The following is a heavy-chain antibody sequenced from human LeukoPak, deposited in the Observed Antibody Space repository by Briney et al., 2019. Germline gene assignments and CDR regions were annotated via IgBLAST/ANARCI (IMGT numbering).Heavy chain of an antibody. Sequence: GGSLRLSCAVSGFTFSSEAMGWVRQLPGGGLEWVSTISPAGGTTYYAESMKGRFTISRDNSKSTLYLQMNSLRVEDTAVYYCTKDSRYCSSTSCYRARGDAFDIWGQGTMVTVSS. CDR2: ISPAGGTT. J-gene: IGHJ3*02. CDR1: GFTFSSEA. D-gene: IGHD2-2*01. CDR3: TKDSRYCSSTSCYRARGDAFDI. V-gene: IGHV3-23*01.